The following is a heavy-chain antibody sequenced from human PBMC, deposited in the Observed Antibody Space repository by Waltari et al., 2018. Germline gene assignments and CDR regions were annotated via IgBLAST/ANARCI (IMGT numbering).Heavy chain of an antibody. Sequence: EVQLVESGGGLIQPGASLRLSCAASGFTPNNNYMSCVRQAPGKGLEWVSVIYAGSGGTFYAESVKGRFTISRDNSKNTLYLDLNRLTAEDTAVYYCARAGLGSPLQWLQLLDSWGRGTLVTVSS. CDR3: ARAGLGSPLQWLQLLDS. CDR1: GFTPNNNY. D-gene: IGHD5-12*01. CDR2: IYAGSGGT. V-gene: IGHV3-53*01. J-gene: IGHJ4*02.